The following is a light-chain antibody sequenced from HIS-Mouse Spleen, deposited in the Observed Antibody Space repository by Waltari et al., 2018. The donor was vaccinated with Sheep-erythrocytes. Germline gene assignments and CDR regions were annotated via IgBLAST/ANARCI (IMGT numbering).Light chain of an antibody. CDR2: DVM. J-gene: IGLJ1*01. CDR1: SSDVGGYKY. Sequence: QSALTQPRSVSGSPGQSVTISCTGTSSDVGGYKYVSWYPQHPGKAPKRMMCDVMKRPAGVLDRFSGSKSGDTASLTISGLQAEDEADYCCCSYAGSYNHVFATGTKVTVL. V-gene: IGLV2-11*01. CDR3: CSYAGSYNHV.